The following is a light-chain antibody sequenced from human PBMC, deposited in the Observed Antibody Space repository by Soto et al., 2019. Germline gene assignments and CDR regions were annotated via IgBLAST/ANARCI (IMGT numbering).Light chain of an antibody. V-gene: IGLV2-23*01. Sequence: QSVLTQPASVSGSPGQSITISCAGTSSDVGANNFVSWYQQHPGKAPKLTIYEGNKRPSGVSYRFSGAKSGNMASLTISGLQAEDEADYYCCSYVDGGSYVFGTGTKLTVL. J-gene: IGLJ1*01. CDR1: SSDVGANNF. CDR2: EGN. CDR3: CSYVDGGSYV.